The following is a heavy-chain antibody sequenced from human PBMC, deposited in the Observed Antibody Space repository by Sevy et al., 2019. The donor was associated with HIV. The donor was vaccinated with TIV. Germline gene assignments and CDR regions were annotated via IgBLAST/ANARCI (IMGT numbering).Heavy chain of an antibody. Sequence: SETLSLTCGVSGGSISSSNWWHWVRQPPGKGLEWIGEIYRSGSTNYNPSLKSRVTISVDNSKNQFSLQLNSVTAADTAVYYCARGFDTPRGFDRWGQRTLVTVSS. V-gene: IGHV4-4*02. J-gene: IGHJ5*02. D-gene: IGHD3-10*01. CDR1: GGSISSSNW. CDR2: IYRSGST. CDR3: ARGFDTPRGFDR.